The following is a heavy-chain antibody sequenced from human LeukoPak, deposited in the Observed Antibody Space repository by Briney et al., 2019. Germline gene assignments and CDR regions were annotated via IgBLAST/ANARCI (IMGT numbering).Heavy chain of an antibody. CDR3: ARDRGGSYLFDY. D-gene: IGHD1-26*01. Sequence: PGGSLRLSCAASGFTLSNYWMHWVRQAPGKGLVWVSRINSDGSSTSYADSVKGRFTISRDNAKNTLYLQMNSLRAEDTAVYYCARDRGGSYLFDYWGQGTLVTVSS. CDR1: GFTLSNYW. J-gene: IGHJ4*02. V-gene: IGHV3-74*01. CDR2: INSDGSST.